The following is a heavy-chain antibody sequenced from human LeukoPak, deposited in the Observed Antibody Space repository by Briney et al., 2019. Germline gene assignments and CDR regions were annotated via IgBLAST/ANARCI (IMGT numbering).Heavy chain of an antibody. CDR1: GGTFSIYA. CDR3: ARDGEVGATRFDY. CDR2: IIPIFGTA. V-gene: IGHV1-69*06. J-gene: IGHJ4*02. D-gene: IGHD1-26*01. Sequence: ASVKVSCKASGGTFSIYAISWVRQAPGQGLEWMGGIIPIFGTANYAQKFQGRVTITADKSTSTAYMELSSLRSEDTAVYYCARDGEVGATRFDYWGQGTLVTVSS.